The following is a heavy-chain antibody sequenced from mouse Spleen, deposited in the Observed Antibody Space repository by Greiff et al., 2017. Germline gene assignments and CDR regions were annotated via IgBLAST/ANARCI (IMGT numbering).Heavy chain of an antibody. V-gene: IGHV14-1*01. Sequence: EVQLQQSGAELVKPGASVKLSCTASGFNIKDYYMHWVKQRPEQGLEWIGRIDPEDGDTEYAPKFQGQATMTADTSSNTAYLQLSSLTSEDTAVYYCTRVLLRWKPYFDYWGQGTTLTVSS. J-gene: IGHJ2*01. CDR1: GFNIKDYY. CDR2: IDPEDGDT. D-gene: IGHD1-1*02. CDR3: TRVLLRWKPYFDY.